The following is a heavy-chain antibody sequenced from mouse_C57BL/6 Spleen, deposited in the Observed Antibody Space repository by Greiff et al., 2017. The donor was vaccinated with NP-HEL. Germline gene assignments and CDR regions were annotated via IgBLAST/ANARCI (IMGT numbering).Heavy chain of an antibody. CDR3: GRWLLRDAMDY. D-gene: IGHD2-3*01. Sequence: EVKLQESGAELVKPGASVKLSCTASGFNITDYYMHWVKQRTEQGLEWIGRIDPEDGETKYAPKFQGKATLTADTSSNTAYLQLSSLTSEDTAVYYWGRWLLRDAMDYWGQGTSVTVSS. CDR2: IDPEDGET. CDR1: GFNITDYY. J-gene: IGHJ4*01. V-gene: IGHV14-2*01.